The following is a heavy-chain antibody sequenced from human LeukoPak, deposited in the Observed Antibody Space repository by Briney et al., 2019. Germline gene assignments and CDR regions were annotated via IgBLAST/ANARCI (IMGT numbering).Heavy chain of an antibody. D-gene: IGHD1-26*01. CDR1: GGSISSGSQF. J-gene: IGHJ4*02. V-gene: IGHV4-39*07. CDR2: IYYGVHT. Sequence: SETLSLTCTVSGGSISSGSQFWGWIRQSPGKGLEWIGSIYYGVHTYYSPSLKSRVTMSVDASKTQFSLKLNSVTAADTAVYYCRSGTFYFDYWGQGILVAVSS. CDR3: RSGTFYFDY.